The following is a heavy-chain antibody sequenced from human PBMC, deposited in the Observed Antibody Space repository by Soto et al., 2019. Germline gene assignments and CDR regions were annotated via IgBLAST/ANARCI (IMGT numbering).Heavy chain of an antibody. D-gene: IGHD3-9*01. V-gene: IGHV3-64D*06. CDR3: VKSPGILNGYLDL. J-gene: IGHJ5*02. CDR1: GFTFSSYP. Sequence: GGSLRLSCSASGFTFSSYPMHWVRQAPGKGLEYVSAISSNGDSTYYADSMKGRFTISRDNSWNTLYLQMSSLRAEDTAVYYCVKSPGILNGYLDLWGQGTLVTV. CDR2: ISSNGDST.